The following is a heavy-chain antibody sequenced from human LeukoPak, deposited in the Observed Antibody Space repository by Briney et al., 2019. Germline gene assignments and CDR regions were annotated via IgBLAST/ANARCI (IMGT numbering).Heavy chain of an antibody. J-gene: IGHJ3*02. Sequence: GGSLRLSCAASGFTFSSYSMNWVRQAPGKGLEWVSYISSSSSTIYYADSVKGRFTISRDNAKNSLYLQMNSLRAEDTAVYYCARSDGYGLVDIWGQGTMVTVSS. V-gene: IGHV3-48*01. CDR1: GFTFSSYS. CDR3: ARSDGYGLVDI. D-gene: IGHD3-10*01. CDR2: ISSSSSTI.